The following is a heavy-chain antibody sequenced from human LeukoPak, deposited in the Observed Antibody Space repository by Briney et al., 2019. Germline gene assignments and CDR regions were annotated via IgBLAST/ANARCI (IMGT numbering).Heavy chain of an antibody. D-gene: IGHD4-11*01. CDR3: AKDYSNYDPDAFDI. CDR1: GFTFSSYA. V-gene: IGHV3-23*01. Sequence: GGSVRLSCAASGFTFSSYAMSWVRHAPGKGLEGVSAISGSGGSTYYADAVKGRFTISRDNSKNTLYLQMNSLKAEDTAIYYCAKDYSNYDPDAFDIWGQGTMVTVSS. CDR2: ISGSGGST. J-gene: IGHJ3*02.